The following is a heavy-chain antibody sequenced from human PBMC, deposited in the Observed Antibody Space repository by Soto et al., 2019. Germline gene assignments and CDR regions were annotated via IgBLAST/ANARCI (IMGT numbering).Heavy chain of an antibody. V-gene: IGHV4-30-2*01. CDR3: ARGPYYYDSSGYLPAEYFQH. D-gene: IGHD3-22*01. CDR1: CTSICRTSFS. Sequence: LSLTCPLPCTSICRTSFSWAWSGQAPGKGLEWIGYIYHSGSTYYNPSLKSRVTISVDRSKNQFSLKLSSVTAADTAVYYCARGPYYYDSSGYLPAEYFQHWGQG. CDR2: IYHSGST. J-gene: IGHJ1*01.